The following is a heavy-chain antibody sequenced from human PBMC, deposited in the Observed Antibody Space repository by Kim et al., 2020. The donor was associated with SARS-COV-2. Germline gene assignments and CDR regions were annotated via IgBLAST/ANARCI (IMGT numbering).Heavy chain of an antibody. V-gene: IGHV3-30*18. CDR1: GLTFRNYG. CDR2: ISYDGTIQ. Sequence: GGSLRLSCAASGLTFRNYGMHWVRQAPGKGLEWVADISYDGTIQYYGDSVEGRFTTSRDNSKNTLYLQMNSLRVEDTAVYYCAKGPIAVVPGGKMWLDPWGQGTLVTVSS. CDR3: AKGPIAVVPGGKMWLDP. J-gene: IGHJ5*02. D-gene: IGHD2-2*01.